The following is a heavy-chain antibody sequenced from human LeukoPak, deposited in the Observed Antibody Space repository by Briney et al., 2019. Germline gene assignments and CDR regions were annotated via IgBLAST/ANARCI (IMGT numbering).Heavy chain of an antibody. D-gene: IGHD6-19*01. V-gene: IGHV3-9*01. CDR1: GFIFNNYA. Sequence: GRSLRLSCAGSGFIFNNYAMHWVRQPPGKGLEWVSGISWNSGSIDYADSVKGRFTISRDNAKNSLYLRMNSLRVEDTAFYYCAKDNRRHYTSGPNPDSLHWGQGALVTVSS. CDR2: ISWNSGSI. CDR3: AKDNRRHYTSGPNPDSLH. J-gene: IGHJ4*02.